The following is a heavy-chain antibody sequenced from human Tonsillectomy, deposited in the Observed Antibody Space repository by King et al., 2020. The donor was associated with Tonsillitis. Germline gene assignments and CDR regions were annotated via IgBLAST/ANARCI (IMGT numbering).Heavy chain of an antibody. CDR3: ATEEWYRIAY. V-gene: IGHV3-7*03. J-gene: IGHJ4*02. CDR1: GFTFTYYW. CDR2: IKQDGSVT. Sequence: VQLVESGGGLVQPGGSLRLSCAASGFTFTYYWMTWVRQAPGKGLEWVANIKQDGSVTKYVDSVKGRFTISRDNARNSLFLQMNSLRAEDTAVYYCATEEWYRIAYWGQGTLVTVSS. D-gene: IGHD3-3*01.